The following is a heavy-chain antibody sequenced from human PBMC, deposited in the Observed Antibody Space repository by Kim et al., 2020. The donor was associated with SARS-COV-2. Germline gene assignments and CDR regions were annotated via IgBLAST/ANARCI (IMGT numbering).Heavy chain of an antibody. V-gene: IGHV4-34*01. CDR1: GGSFSGYY. J-gene: IGHJ4*01. D-gene: IGHD3-3*01. CDR3: ARVEYDFWCGYYRAPFDY. Sequence: SETLSLTCAVYGGSFSGYYWSWIRQPPGKGLEWIGEINHSGSTNYNPSLKSRVTISVDTSKNQFSLKLSSVTAADTAVYYCARVEYDFWCGYYRAPFDY. CDR2: INHSGST.